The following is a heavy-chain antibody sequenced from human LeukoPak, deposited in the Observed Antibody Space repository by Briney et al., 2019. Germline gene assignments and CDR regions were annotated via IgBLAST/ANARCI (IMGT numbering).Heavy chain of an antibody. J-gene: IGHJ4*02. D-gene: IGHD6-19*01. V-gene: IGHV3-53*01. CDR1: GFTVSSNY. CDR3: ARDLSIAVAGGDY. Sequence: GGSLRLSCAASGFTVSSNYMSWVRQAPGKGLEWVSVIYSGGSTYYADSVKGRFTISRDNSKNTLYLQMNSLRAEDTAVYYCARDLSIAVAGGDYWGQGTLVTVSS. CDR2: IYSGGST.